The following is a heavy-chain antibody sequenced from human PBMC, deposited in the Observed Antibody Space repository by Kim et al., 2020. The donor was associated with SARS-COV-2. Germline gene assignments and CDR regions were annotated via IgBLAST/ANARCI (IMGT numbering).Heavy chain of an antibody. Sequence: SVSGRFTISRDNSKNTPSLQMNSLRAEETAVYYCAKGVPYDILTGYPDWGQGTLVTVSS. J-gene: IGHJ4*02. V-gene: IGHV3-30*02. D-gene: IGHD3-9*01. CDR3: AKGVPYDILTGYPD.